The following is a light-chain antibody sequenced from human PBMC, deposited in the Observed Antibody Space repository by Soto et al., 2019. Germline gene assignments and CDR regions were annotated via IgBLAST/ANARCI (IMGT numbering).Light chain of an antibody. CDR3: QQYDTYYS. V-gene: IGKV1-5*03. J-gene: IGKJ2*03. CDR1: QSISEW. Sequence: DIQMTQSASTLSAYFGDRVTITWRASQSISEWLAWYQQKPGKPPNILIYAASTLASGVPSRFSGSGSGTEFTLTISSLKPEDLATYYCQQYDTYYSFGQGTKVDIK. CDR2: AAS.